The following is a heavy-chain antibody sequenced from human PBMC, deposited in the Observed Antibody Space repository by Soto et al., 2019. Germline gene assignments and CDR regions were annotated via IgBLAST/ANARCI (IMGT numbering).Heavy chain of an antibody. D-gene: IGHD3-22*01. J-gene: IGHJ4*02. Sequence: SVKVSCKASGGTFSSYAISWVRQAPGQGLEWMGGIIPIFGTANYAQKFQGRVTITADESTSTAYMELSSLRSEDTAVYYFARAHRGGYYDSSGYYYIYWGQGTLVTVSS. CDR1: GGTFSSYA. CDR3: ARAHRGGYYDSSGYYYIY. V-gene: IGHV1-69*13. CDR2: IIPIFGTA.